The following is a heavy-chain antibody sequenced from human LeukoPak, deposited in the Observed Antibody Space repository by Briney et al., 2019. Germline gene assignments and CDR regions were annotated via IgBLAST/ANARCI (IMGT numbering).Heavy chain of an antibody. CDR1: DDSFSSHY. Sequence: SETLSLTCAVSDDSFSSHYWTWIRQPPGKGLEWIGYISYIGSTNYNPSLKSRVTISIDTSKNQSSLKLSSVAAADTAVYYCTRDLVTVTKGFDIWGQGTMVSVSS. CDR2: ISYIGST. CDR3: TRDLVTVTKGFDI. J-gene: IGHJ3*02. V-gene: IGHV4-59*11. D-gene: IGHD4-17*01.